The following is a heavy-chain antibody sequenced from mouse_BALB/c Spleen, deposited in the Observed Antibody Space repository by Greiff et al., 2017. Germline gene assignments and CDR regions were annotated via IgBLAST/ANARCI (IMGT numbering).Heavy chain of an antibody. J-gene: IGHJ3*01. CDR2: IDPANGNT. Sequence: EVKLVESGAELVKPGASVKLSCTASGFNIKDTYMHWVKQRPEQGLEWIGRIDPANGNTKYDPKFQGKATITADTSSNTAYLQLSSLTSEDTAVYYCAPLSGGFAYWGQGTLVTVSA. V-gene: IGHV14-3*02. CDR1: GFNIKDTY. CDR3: APLSGGFAY. D-gene: IGHD6-1*01.